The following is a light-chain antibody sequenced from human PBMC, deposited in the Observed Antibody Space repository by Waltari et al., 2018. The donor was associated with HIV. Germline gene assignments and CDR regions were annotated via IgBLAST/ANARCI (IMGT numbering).Light chain of an antibody. CDR2: GND. CDR3: QSYDSSLTTTV. J-gene: IGLJ2*01. V-gene: IGLV1-40*01. Sequence: QSVLTQPPSVSGDPGQRVTISCTGSKSNIGAGSEVHWYQQVPGTAPKLLIYGNDNRASGVPDRFSGSKSGTSASLAISGLQAEEEAEYHCQSYDSSLTTTVFGGGTKLTVL. CDR1: KSNIGAGSE.